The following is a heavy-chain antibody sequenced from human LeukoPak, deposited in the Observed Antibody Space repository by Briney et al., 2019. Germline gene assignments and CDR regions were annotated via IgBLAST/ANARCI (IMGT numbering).Heavy chain of an antibody. Sequence: PGGSLRLSCAASGFTFSSYAMHWVRQAPGKGLEWVAVISYDGSNKYYADSVKGRFTISRDNSKNTLYLQMNSLRAEDTAVYYCARDKYQLPLVGPFDYWGQGTLVTVSS. V-gene: IGHV3-30-3*01. CDR2: ISYDGSNK. CDR3: ARDKYQLPLVGPFDY. CDR1: GFTFSSYA. J-gene: IGHJ4*02. D-gene: IGHD2-2*01.